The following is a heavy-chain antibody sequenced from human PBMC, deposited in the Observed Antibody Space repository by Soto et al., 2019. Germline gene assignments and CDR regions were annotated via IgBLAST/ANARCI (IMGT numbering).Heavy chain of an antibody. CDR1: GGSISSYY. D-gene: IGHD3-16*01. V-gene: IGHV4-59*01. Sequence: QVQLQESGPGLVKPSETLSLTCTVSGGSISSYYWSWIRQPPGKGLEWIGDIYYSGSTNYNPSLQSRVTRSTDTAKNPFSLKLIYVTAADTAVYYCESRWGANFDYWGQVTLVTVSS. J-gene: IGHJ4*02. CDR3: ESRWGANFDY. CDR2: IYYSGST.